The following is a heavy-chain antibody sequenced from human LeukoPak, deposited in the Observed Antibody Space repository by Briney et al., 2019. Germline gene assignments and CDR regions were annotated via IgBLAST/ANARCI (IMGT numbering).Heavy chain of an antibody. CDR3: AKGYCSGGSCPADY. Sequence: GGSLRLSCAASGFSFKYYGMHWVRQAPGKGLEWVAVISYDGSNTYYADSVKGRFTSSRDNSKNTLYLQMNSLRAEDTAVYYCAKGYCSGGSCPADYWGQGTLVTVSS. CDR1: GFSFKYYG. V-gene: IGHV3-30*19. J-gene: IGHJ4*02. CDR2: ISYDGSNT. D-gene: IGHD2-15*01.